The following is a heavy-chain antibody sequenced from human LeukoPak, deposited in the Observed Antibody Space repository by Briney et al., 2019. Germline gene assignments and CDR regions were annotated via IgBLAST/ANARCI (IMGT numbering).Heavy chain of an antibody. J-gene: IGHJ4*02. CDR2: IVGSSTT. Sequence: GGALILSFAASGFTFRKYAMHGVGQGTGKTVEWVSSIVGSSTTYYAHSLKGRFTISRANAKTSLYLQMNRLRAEDTAVYYCARIGAGSSRDYWGQGTLVTVSS. CDR3: ARIGAGSSRDY. V-gene: IGHV3-69-1*01. CDR1: GFTFRKYA. D-gene: IGHD6-13*01.